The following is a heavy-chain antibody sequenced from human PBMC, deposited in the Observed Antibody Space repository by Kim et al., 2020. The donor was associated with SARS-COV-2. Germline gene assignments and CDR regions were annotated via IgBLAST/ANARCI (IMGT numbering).Heavy chain of an antibody. J-gene: IGHJ3*02. V-gene: IGHV3-23*01. CDR1: GFTFSSYA. D-gene: IGHD2-2*01. CDR3: ATGGPREIVVVPAAHRPQGAFDI. Sequence: GGSLRLSCAASGFTFSSYAMSWVRQAPGKGLEWVSAISGSGGSTYYADSVKGRFTISRDNSKNTLYLQMNSLRAEDTAVYYCATGGPREIVVVPAAHRPQGAFDIWGQGTMVTVSS. CDR2: ISGSGGST.